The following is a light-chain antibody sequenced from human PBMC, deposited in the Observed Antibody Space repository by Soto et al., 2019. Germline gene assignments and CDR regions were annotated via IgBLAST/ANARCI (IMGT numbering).Light chain of an antibody. CDR3: QQLNSYPIT. CDR2: DVS. V-gene: IGKV1-13*02. CDR1: QDIRGA. Sequence: AIQVTQSPSSLSASVGDRVTMTCRASQDIRGALAWYQQKSGKPPNLLIYDVSTLEGGVPSRFSGSGSGTEFTLTISSLQPEDFGTYYCQQLNSYPITFGHGTRL. J-gene: IGKJ5*01.